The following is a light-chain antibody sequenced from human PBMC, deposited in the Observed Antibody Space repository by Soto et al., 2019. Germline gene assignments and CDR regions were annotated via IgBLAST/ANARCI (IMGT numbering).Light chain of an antibody. CDR1: QSVSSN. J-gene: IGKJ1*01. CDR2: GAS. V-gene: IGKV3-15*01. CDR3: QQYHHWPFPSWT. Sequence: EIVMTQSPATLSVSPGERATLSCRASQSVSSNLAWYQQKPGQAPRLLIYGASTRATGIPARFSGSGSGTACTLTISSLQSEDFAVYYCQQYHHWPFPSWTFGQGTKVEIK.